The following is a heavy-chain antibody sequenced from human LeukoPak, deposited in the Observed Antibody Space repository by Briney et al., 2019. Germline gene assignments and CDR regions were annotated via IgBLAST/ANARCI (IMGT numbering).Heavy chain of an antibody. V-gene: IGHV4-34*01. Sequence: SETLSLTCAVYGGSFSGYYWSWIRQPPGKGLEWIGEINHSGSTNYNPSLKSRVTISVDTSKNQFSLKLSSVTAADTAVYYCARVRRWLHIVLDAFGIWGQGTMVTVSS. CDR2: INHSGST. J-gene: IGHJ3*02. CDR3: ARVRRWLHIVLDAFGI. CDR1: GGSFSGYY. D-gene: IGHD5-24*01.